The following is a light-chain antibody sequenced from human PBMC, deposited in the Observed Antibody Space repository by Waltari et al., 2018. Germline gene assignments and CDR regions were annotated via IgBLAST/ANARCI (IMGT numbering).Light chain of an antibody. CDR3: CSFAAGDAYV. V-gene: IGLV2-11*01. CDR2: DVT. J-gene: IGLJ1*01. CDR1: RRAVGGYNH. Sequence: QSALTQPRSVSGSPGQSVAIPCTGTRRAVGGYNHAPWSQQQPGKAPKPTIYDVTERPSGVPDRFSGSKSGNTASLTVSGLQAEDEADYYCCSFAAGDAYVFGTGTKVTVL.